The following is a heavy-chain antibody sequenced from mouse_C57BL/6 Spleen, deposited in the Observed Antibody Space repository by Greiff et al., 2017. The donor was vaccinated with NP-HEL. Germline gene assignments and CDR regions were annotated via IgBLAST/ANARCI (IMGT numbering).Heavy chain of an antibody. Sequence: EVQLQQSGPELVKPGASVKISCKASGYTFTDYYMNWVKQSHGKSLEWIGDINPNNGGTSYNQKFKGKATLTVDKSSSTAYMELRSLTSEDSAVYYCARYPTTVVAPFDDWGQGTTLTVSS. D-gene: IGHD1-1*01. CDR3: ARYPTTVVAPFDD. CDR1: GYTFTDYY. J-gene: IGHJ2*01. V-gene: IGHV1-26*01. CDR2: INPNNGGT.